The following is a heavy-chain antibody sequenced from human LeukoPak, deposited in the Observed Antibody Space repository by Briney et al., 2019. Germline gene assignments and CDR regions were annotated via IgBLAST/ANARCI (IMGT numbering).Heavy chain of an antibody. Sequence: GGSLRLSCAASGFTLSSYWMHWVRQAPGEGLVWVSRINSDGSNINYADSVKGRFTISRDNAKNTLYLQMNSLRVEDTAVYYCVRSSGWPGYWGQGTMVTVSS. J-gene: IGHJ4*02. CDR3: VRSSGWPGY. CDR1: GFTLSSYW. V-gene: IGHV3-74*01. D-gene: IGHD6-19*01. CDR2: INSDGSNI.